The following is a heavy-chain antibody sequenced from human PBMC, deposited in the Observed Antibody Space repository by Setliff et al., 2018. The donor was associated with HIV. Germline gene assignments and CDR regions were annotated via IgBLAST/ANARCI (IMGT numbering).Heavy chain of an antibody. J-gene: IGHJ4*02. Sequence: SETLSLTCAVSGYSISSGYYWGWIRQPPGKGLEWIGSIYHSGSTYYNPSLKSRVTISVDTSKNQFSLKLSSVTAADTAVYYCARLSPQYSGYDSGALGYWGQGTLVTVSS. CDR3: ARLSPQYSGYDSGALGY. CDR1: GYSISSGYY. CDR2: IYHSGST. V-gene: IGHV4-38-2*01. D-gene: IGHD5-12*01.